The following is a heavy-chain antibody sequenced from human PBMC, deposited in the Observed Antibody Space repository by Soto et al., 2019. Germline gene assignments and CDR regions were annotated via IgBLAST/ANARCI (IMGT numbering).Heavy chain of an antibody. CDR3: AKIQSYDFWSGYIRPAPNWFDP. J-gene: IGHJ5*02. Sequence: GSLSLSCAASGFTFSSYAMSWVRQAPGKGLEWVSAISGSGGSTYYADSVKGRFTISRDNSKNTLYLQMNSLRAEDTAVYYCAKIQSYDFWSGYIRPAPNWFDPWGQGTLVTVSS. CDR1: GFTFSSYA. CDR2: ISGSGGST. D-gene: IGHD3-3*01. V-gene: IGHV3-23*01.